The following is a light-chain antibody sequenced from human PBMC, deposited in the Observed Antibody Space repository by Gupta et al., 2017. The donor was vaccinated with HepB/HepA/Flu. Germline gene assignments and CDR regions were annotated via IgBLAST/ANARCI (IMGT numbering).Light chain of an antibody. CDR1: QSLVISDGNTF. V-gene: IGKV2-30*01. J-gene: IGKJ4*01. CDR2: QVS. CDR3: VQVRHWCT. Sequence: DDVLTQSPLSLPVPHGQPASIPCRSSQSLVISDGNTFSHWFQQRQGQSPRRLADQVSERDSGVRVRFSGSGSGSDFTLRSSRLEAEDVEIYYCVQVRHWCTFGGGTKVEIK.